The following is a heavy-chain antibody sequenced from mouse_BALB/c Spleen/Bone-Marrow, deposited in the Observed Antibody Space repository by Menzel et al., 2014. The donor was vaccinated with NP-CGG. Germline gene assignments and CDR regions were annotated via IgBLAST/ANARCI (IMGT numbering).Heavy chain of an antibody. CDR3: ARQITTVDYAMDY. Sequence: VQLQQSGAELAKPGASVKMSCKASGYTFTSYWMHWVKQRPGQGLEWIGYINPSTGYTEYNQKFKVKATLTADKSSSTAYMQLSSLTSEDSAVYYCARQITTVDYAMDYWGQGTSVTVSS. D-gene: IGHD1-1*01. CDR2: INPSTGYT. CDR1: GYTFTSYW. J-gene: IGHJ4*01. V-gene: IGHV1-7*01.